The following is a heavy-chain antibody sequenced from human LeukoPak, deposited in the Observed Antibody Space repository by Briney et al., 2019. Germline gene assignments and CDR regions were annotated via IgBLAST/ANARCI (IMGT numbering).Heavy chain of an antibody. V-gene: IGHV1-18*01. D-gene: IGHD4-17*01. J-gene: IGHJ6*03. CDR1: GYTFISYG. CDR3: ARDGDYGVHEAYYMDV. Sequence: GASVKVSFTASGYTFISYGISWVRQAPGQGLEWMGWISAYNGNTKYAQNLQGRITMTKDTSTSTAYMELRSLRSDDTAVYYCARDGDYGVHEAYYMDVWGKGTTVTVSS. CDR2: ISAYNGNT.